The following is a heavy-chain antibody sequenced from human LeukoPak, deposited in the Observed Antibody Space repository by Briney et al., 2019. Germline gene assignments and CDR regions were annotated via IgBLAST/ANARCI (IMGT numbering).Heavy chain of an antibody. J-gene: IGHJ4*02. CDR2: ISSSGESP. D-gene: IGHD5-24*01. Sequence: GGSLRLSCAASGFTVSSSYMSWVRQAPGKGLEWVCGISSSGESPYYADSVEGRFTISRDNSKNTLYLEISSLRAEDTAVYYCAKKRRDGYNPFDYLGQGTLVTVSS. V-gene: IGHV3-23*01. CDR1: GFTVSSSY. CDR3: AKKRRDGYNPFDY.